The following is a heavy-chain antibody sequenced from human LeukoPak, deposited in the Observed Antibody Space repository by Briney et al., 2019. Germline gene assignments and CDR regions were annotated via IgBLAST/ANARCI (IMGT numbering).Heavy chain of an antibody. J-gene: IGHJ4*02. D-gene: IGHD6-19*01. CDR2: ISGYNGNT. V-gene: IGHV1-18*01. CDR1: GYTFTSYG. Sequence: ASVKVSCKASGYTFTSYGISWVRQAPGQGLEWMGWISGYNGNTKYAQKFQGRVTMTTDTSTSTAYMELRSLRSDDTAVYYCARADIRAIASSGWYGFDYWGQGTLVTVSS. CDR3: ARADIRAIASSGWYGFDY.